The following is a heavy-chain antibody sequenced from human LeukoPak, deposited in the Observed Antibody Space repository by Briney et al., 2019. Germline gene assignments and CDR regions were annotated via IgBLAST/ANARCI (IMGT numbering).Heavy chain of an antibody. CDR1: GGTFSSYA. J-gene: IGHJ4*02. CDR3: ARDSGRGSSSRGYYFDY. Sequence: ASVKVSCKASGGTFSSYAISWVRQAPGQGLEWMGGIIPIFGTANYAQKFQGRGTITTDESTSTAYMELSSLRSEDTAVYYCARDSGRGSSSRGYYFDYWGQGTLVTVSS. V-gene: IGHV1-69*05. CDR2: IIPIFGTA. D-gene: IGHD6-6*01.